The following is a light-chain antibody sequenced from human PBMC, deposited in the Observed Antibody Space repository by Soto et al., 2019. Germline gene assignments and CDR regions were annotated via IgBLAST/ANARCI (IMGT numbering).Light chain of an antibody. J-gene: IGKJ5*01. CDR3: MLSTQLPPA. CDR2: EVS. CDR1: QSLLHITGETF. V-gene: IGKV2D-29*02. Sequence: DVVMSRTPLSLSFGPAPHPSICCKSSQSLLHITGETFLFWYLQKPGQSPQLLIYEVSTRVSGVPDRFSVSGSGTDSTLEFSRVVTDDVGIYYFMLSTQLPPACGQGTRLEIK.